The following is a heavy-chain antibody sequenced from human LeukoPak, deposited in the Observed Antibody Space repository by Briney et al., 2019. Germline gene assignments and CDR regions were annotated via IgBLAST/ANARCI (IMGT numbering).Heavy chain of an antibody. CDR2: IYHSGNT. Sequence: SETLSLTCTVSGGSISSGSYYCGWIRQPPGKGLEWIGSIYHSGNTYYNPSLKSRVTLSVDTSKNQFSLKLSSVTAADTAVCYCAGSNYDNWFDPWGQGTLVSVSS. D-gene: IGHD3-10*01. CDR3: AGSNYDNWFDP. J-gene: IGHJ5*02. CDR1: GGSISSGSYY. V-gene: IGHV4-39*01.